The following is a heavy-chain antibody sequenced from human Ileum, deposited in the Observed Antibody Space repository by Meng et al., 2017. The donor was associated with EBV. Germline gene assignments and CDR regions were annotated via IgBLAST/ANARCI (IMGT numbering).Heavy chain of an antibody. D-gene: IGHD3-10*01. CDR1: GDSVSGSDW. CDR2: VYHDGAT. Sequence: QVRLQESGPGLVKPSGTLSLTRAVSGDSVSGSDWWSWVRQPPGKGLEWIGEVYHDGATNYHPSLKSRVTISLDKSKNEVNLHLNSLTAADTAVYFCARSSPIVRGLDYWGQGTLVTVSS. CDR3: ARSSPIVRGLDY. V-gene: IGHV4-4*02. J-gene: IGHJ4*02.